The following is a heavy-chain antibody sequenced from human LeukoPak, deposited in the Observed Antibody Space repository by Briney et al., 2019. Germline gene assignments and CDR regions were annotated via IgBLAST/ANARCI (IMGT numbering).Heavy chain of an antibody. CDR2: ISGSGGST. Sequence: GGSLRLSYAASGFTFSSYAMSWVRQAPGKGLEWVSAISGSGGSTYYADSVKGRFTISRDNSKNTLYLQMNSLRAEDTAVYYCAKGVRLAAAGMDWFDPWGQGTLVTVSS. V-gene: IGHV3-23*01. D-gene: IGHD6-13*01. CDR3: AKGVRLAAAGMDWFDP. CDR1: GFTFSSYA. J-gene: IGHJ5*02.